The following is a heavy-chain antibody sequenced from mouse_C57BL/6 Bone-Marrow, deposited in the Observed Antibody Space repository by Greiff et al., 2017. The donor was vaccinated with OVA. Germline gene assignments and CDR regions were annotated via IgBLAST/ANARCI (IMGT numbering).Heavy chain of an antibody. CDR3: ARVGDYGNPAWFAY. CDR2: IDPSDSYT. D-gene: IGHD2-1*01. Sequence: VQLQQPGAELVRPGTSVKLSCKASGYTFTSYWMHWVKQRPGQGLEWIGVIDPSDSYTNYNQKFKGKATLTVDTSSSTAYMQLSSLTSEESAVDYWARVGDYGNPAWFAYWGQGTLVTVSA. CDR1: GYTFTSYW. J-gene: IGHJ3*01. V-gene: IGHV1-59*01.